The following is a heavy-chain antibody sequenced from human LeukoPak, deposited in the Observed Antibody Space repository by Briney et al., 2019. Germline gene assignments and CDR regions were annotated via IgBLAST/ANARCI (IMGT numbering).Heavy chain of an antibody. CDR3: ARHRGRDGYNYGDFDY. V-gene: IGHV4-39*01. CDR2: IYYSGST. Sequence: SETLSLTCTVSGGSISSSSYYWGWIRRPPGKGLEWIGSIYYSGSTYYNPSLKSRVTISVDTSKNQFSLKLSSVTAADTAVYYCARHRGRDGYNYGDFDYWGQGTLVTVSS. CDR1: GGSISSSSYY. D-gene: IGHD5-24*01. J-gene: IGHJ4*02.